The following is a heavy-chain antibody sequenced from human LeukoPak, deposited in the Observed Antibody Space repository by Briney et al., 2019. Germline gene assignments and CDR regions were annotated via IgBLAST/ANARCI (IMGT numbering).Heavy chain of an antibody. CDR2: IIPIFGTA. Sequence: GASVKVSCKASGGTFSSYAISWVRRAPGQGLEWMGGIIPIFGTANYAQKFQGRVTITADESTSTAYMELSSLRSEDTAVYYCASGGIAVAASYYYYGMDVWGKGTTVTVSS. CDR3: ASGGIAVAASYYYYGMDV. J-gene: IGHJ6*04. D-gene: IGHD6-19*01. CDR1: GGTFSSYA. V-gene: IGHV1-69*01.